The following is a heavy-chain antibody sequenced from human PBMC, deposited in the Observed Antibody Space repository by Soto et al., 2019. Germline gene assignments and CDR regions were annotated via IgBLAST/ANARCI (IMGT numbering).Heavy chain of an antibody. CDR3: ARDNRGYSYGYYFDY. CDR2: INPSGGST. Sequence: QVQLVQSGAEVKKPGASVKVSCKASGYTFTSYYMHWVRQPPGQGLEWMGIINPSGGSTSYAQKFQGRVTMTRDTSTSTVYMELSSLRSEDTAVYYCARDNRGYSYGYYFDYWGQGTLVTVSS. CDR1: GYTFTSYY. D-gene: IGHD5-18*01. J-gene: IGHJ4*02. V-gene: IGHV1-46*01.